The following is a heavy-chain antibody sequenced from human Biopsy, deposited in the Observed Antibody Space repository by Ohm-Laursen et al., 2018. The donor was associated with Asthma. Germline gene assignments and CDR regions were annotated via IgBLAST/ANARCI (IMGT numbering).Heavy chain of an antibody. CDR3: ARGTIVAGIDY. V-gene: IGHV4-61*01. D-gene: IGHD5-12*01. CDR2: IFYSGAT. Sequence: LQTLSLTCAVSGGSVSSDKYYWSWIRQPPGKGLEWIAYIFYSGATNYNPALKSRVAQSIDTSKSQFSLRLNSLSAADTAVYYCARGTIVAGIDYWGRGTLVTVSS. J-gene: IGHJ4*02. CDR1: GGSVSSDKYY.